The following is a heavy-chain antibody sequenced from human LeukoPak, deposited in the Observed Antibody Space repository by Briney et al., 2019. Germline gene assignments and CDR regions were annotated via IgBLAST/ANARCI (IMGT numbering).Heavy chain of an antibody. J-gene: IGHJ5*02. V-gene: IGHV4-34*01. CDR3: ARAPYYDFWSGYRGVFDP. CDR1: GGSLSGYY. CDR2: INHSGST. D-gene: IGHD3-3*01. Sequence: SETLSLTCAVYGGSLSGYYWSWIRQPPGKGLEWIGEINHSGSTNYNPSLKSRVTISVDTSKNRFSLKLSSVTAADTAVYYCARAPYYDFWSGYRGVFDPWGQGTLVTVSS.